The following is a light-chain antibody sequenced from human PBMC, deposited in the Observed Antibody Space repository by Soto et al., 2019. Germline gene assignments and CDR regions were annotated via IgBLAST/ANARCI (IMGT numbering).Light chain of an antibody. Sequence: EVVLTQSPATLSVSPGERATLSCRAGQNVNSKLAWFKQKPGQAPRLLIYDASARATDIPARFSGSGSGTEFSLTISSLQSEDFAVYYCQQYYDWPYTFGQGTKLEIK. V-gene: IGKV3-15*01. CDR1: QNVNSK. CDR2: DAS. CDR3: QQYYDWPYT. J-gene: IGKJ2*01.